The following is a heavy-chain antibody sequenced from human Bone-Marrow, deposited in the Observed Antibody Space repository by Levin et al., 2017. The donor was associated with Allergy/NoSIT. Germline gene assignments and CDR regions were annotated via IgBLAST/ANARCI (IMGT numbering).Heavy chain of an antibody. CDR3: ASADDYNSGGIWVY. CDR1: EFTFSSYA. D-gene: IGHD5-24*01. V-gene: IGHV3-30*04. Sequence: GGSLRLSCATSEFTFSSYAMHWVRQATGKGLEWVALISFDETKKYYADSVKGRFTISRDNSKNTLFLQMDSLRSEDSAMYYCASADDYNSGGIWVYWGQGTQVTVSS. CDR2: ISFDETKK. J-gene: IGHJ4*02.